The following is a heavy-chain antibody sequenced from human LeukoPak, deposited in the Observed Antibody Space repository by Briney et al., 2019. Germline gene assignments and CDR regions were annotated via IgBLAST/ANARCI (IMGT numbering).Heavy chain of an antibody. V-gene: IGHV3-74*01. CDR2: INSDGSSR. D-gene: IGHD1-26*01. CDR1: GFIFDDYA. J-gene: IGHJ4*02. Sequence: GRSLRLSCVASGFIFDDYAMHWVRQAPGKGLVWVSRINSDGSSRSYADSVKGRFTISRDNAKNTLYLQMNSLRAEDTAVYYCARVGATSYYWGQGTLVTVSS. CDR3: ARVGATSYY.